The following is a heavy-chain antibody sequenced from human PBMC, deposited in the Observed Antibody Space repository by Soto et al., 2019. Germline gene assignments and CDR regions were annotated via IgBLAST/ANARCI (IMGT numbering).Heavy chain of an antibody. CDR1: GGSINSYW. CDR2: VYSSGTT. CDR3: ARDIGSYAYGEGY. D-gene: IGHD3-10*01. J-gene: IGHJ4*02. V-gene: IGHV4-4*07. Sequence: PSETLSLTCSDSGGSINSYWWSWIRQPAGKGLEWIGRVYSSGTTDYNPSLNSRATMSVETSKNQFSLKLSSVTAADTAVYYCARDIGSYAYGEGYWGQGIQVTVS.